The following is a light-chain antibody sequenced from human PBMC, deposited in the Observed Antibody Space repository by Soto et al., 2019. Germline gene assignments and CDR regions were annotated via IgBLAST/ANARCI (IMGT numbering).Light chain of an antibody. Sequence: KVMTQSPATLSVSPGERATLSCRASQSVSSNLAWYQQKPGQAPRLLIYDASTRATGIPARFSGSGSGTEFTLTISSLQSEDLAVYYCQQYDDWPETFDQGTKVEIK. CDR3: QQYDDWPET. V-gene: IGKV3-15*01. CDR2: DAS. CDR1: QSVSSN. J-gene: IGKJ1*01.